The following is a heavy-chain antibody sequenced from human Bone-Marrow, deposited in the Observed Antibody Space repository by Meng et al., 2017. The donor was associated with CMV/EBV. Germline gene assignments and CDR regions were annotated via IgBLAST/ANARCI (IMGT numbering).Heavy chain of an antibody. Sequence: ASVKVSCKTSGYIFTGYYIHWMRQAPGQGLEWMGWINPNNGGTNYAQNFRGRVTMTRDTSTSTVYMELSSLRSEDTAVYYCASDYCSSTSCYRISHWGQGTLVTVSS. J-gene: IGHJ4*02. V-gene: IGHV1-2*02. D-gene: IGHD2-2*02. CDR1: GYIFTGYY. CDR3: ASDYCSSTSCYRISH. CDR2: INPNNGGT.